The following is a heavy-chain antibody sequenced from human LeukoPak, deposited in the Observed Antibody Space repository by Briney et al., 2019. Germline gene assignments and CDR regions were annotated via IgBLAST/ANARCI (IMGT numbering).Heavy chain of an antibody. J-gene: IGHJ6*03. CDR1: GGTFSSYA. V-gene: IGHV1-69*13. Sequence: ASVKVSCKASGGTFSSYAISWVRQAPGQGLEWMGGIIPIFGTANYAQKFQGRVTITADESTSTAYMELSSLRSEDTAVYYCAREQLTIFGAVHYYYYMDVWGKGTTVTVSS. CDR2: IIPIFGTA. CDR3: AREQLTIFGAVHYYYYMDV. D-gene: IGHD3-3*01.